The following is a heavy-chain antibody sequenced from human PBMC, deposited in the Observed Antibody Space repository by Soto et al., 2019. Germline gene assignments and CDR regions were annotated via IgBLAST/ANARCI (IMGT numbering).Heavy chain of an antibody. D-gene: IGHD6-13*01. V-gene: IGHV3-23*01. Sequence: EVQLWESGGGLVQPGGSLRLSCAASGFTFNNFAMSWVRQAPGKGLEWVSSISVSGGDTYYADSVQGRVTISRDNPKKTLYLPMYSLIADHMAVYYCAKAHGMPVAVTFDYWGQGTLVTVSS. J-gene: IGHJ4*02. CDR3: AKAHGMPVAVTFDY. CDR1: GFTFNNFA. CDR2: ISVSGGDT.